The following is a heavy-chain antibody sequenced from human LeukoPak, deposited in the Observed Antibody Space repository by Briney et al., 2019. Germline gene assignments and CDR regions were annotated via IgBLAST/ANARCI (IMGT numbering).Heavy chain of an antibody. CDR3: ASLGYSSGWYLFDY. D-gene: IGHD6-19*01. CDR1: GGTFSSYA. CDR2: IIPIFGTA. V-gene: IGHV1-69*05. J-gene: IGHJ4*02. Sequence: SVKVSCKASGGTFSSYAISWVRQAPGQGLEWMGGIIPIFGTANYAQKFQGRVTITTDESTSTAYMELSSLRSEDTAVYYRASLGYSSGWYLFDYWGQGTLVTVSS.